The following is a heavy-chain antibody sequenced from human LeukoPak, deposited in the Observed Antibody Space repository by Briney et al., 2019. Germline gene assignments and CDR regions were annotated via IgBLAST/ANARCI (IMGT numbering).Heavy chain of an antibody. J-gene: IGHJ5*02. CDR2: ISAYNGNT. CDR1: GYTFTSYG. V-gene: IGHV1-18*01. CDR3: ARDPTGRVLDDP. D-gene: IGHD3-3*02. Sequence: GASVKVSCKASGYTFTSYGISWVRQAPGQGLEWMGWISAYNGNTNYAQKFQGRVTMTRDTSTSTVYMELSSLRSEDTAVYYCARDPTGRVLDDPWGQGTLVTVSS.